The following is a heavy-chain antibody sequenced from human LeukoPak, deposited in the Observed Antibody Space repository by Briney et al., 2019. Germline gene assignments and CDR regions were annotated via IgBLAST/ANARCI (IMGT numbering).Heavy chain of an antibody. CDR1: GXSFFSYW. J-gene: IGHJ6*02. Sequence: GESLKISFKGSGXSFFSYWIGWVRQMPGKGLEWMGIFNPGDSDTRYSPSFQGQVTISADKAINTAYLQWSSLKASDTAIYYCARYDTSGLSHSMDVWGQGTTVTVSS. V-gene: IGHV5-51*01. CDR3: ARYDTSGLSHSMDV. D-gene: IGHD3-22*01. CDR2: FNPGDSDT.